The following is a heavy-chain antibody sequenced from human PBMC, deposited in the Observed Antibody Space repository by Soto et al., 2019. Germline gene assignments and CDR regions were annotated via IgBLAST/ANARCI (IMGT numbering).Heavy chain of an antibody. D-gene: IGHD3-16*01. CDR3: AIYVGNSVYFDY. V-gene: IGHV4-30-4*01. CDR2: IYYSGST. Sequence: QVQLQESGPGLVKPSQTLSLTCTVSGGSISSGDYYWSWIRKPPGKGLEWIGYIYYSGSTYYNPSLKSRVTISVDTSKNPFYLKLSSVTAADAAVYYCAIYVGNSVYFDYWGQGTLVTVSS. J-gene: IGHJ4*02. CDR1: GGSISSGDYY.